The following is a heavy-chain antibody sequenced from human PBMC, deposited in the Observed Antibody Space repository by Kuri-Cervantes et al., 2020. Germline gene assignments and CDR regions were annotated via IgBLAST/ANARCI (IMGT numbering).Heavy chain of an antibody. CDR1: GGSFSGYY. Sequence: GSLRLSCAVYGGSFSGYYWSWIRQPPGKGLEWIGEINHSGSTNYNPSLKSRVTISVDTSKNQFSLKLSSVTAADTAVYYRARAGNRGECNLISCYAFWGQGILVTVSS. V-gene: IGHV4-34*01. CDR3: ARAGNRGECNLISCYAF. J-gene: IGHJ4*02. D-gene: IGHD2-2*01. CDR2: INHSGST.